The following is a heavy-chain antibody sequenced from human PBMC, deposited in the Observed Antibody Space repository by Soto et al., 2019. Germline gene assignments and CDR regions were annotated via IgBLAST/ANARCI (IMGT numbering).Heavy chain of an antibody. D-gene: IGHD2-15*01. CDR1: GGSVSSGSYY. CDR3: ARDRCSGGSCYAAFDP. V-gene: IGHV4-61*01. J-gene: IGHJ5*02. CDR2: IYYSGST. Sequence: QVQLQESGPGLVKPSETLSLTCTVSGGSVSSGSYYWSWIRQPPGKGLEWIGYIYYSGSTNYNPPLKSRVTISADTSKNQFSLKLSSVTAADTAVYYCARDRCSGGSCYAAFDPWGQGTLVTVSS.